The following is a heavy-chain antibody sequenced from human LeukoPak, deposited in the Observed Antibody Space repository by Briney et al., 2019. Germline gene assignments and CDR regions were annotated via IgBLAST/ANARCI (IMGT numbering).Heavy chain of an antibody. CDR1: GFTFSNYP. Sequence: PGGSLRLSCAASGFTFSNYPMHWVRQAPGKGLEWVAIISYDGSDTYYADSVKGRFTISRDNSKNTLYLQMNSLRAEDTAVYYCARSHYYDSSGYRFDPWGQGTLVTVSS. CDR2: ISYDGSDT. D-gene: IGHD3-22*01. V-gene: IGHV3-30*04. J-gene: IGHJ5*02. CDR3: ARSHYYDSSGYRFDP.